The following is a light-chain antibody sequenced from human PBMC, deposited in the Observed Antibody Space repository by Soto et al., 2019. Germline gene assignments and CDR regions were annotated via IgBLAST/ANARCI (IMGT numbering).Light chain of an antibody. CDR1: QSVSSY. CDR2: DAS. V-gene: IGKV3-11*01. Sequence: EIVLTQSPATLSLSPGERATLSCRASQSVSSYLAWYQQRPGQAPRLLIYDASKRATGIPARFSGSGSGTDFTLSISSLEPEDFAVYYCQQRSNWPRTFGQGTKVEIK. J-gene: IGKJ1*01. CDR3: QQRSNWPRT.